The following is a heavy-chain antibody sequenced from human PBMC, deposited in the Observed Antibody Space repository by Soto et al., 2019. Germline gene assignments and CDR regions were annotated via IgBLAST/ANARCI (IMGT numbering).Heavy chain of an antibody. Sequence: EVQLLESGGGLVQPGGSLRLSCAASGFTFSHFAMSLVRQAPGKGLEWVSTLSGGDDSTYYADSVKDRFTISRDNSKNSLYLQLNSLRAENTAVYYCAKKYHYGSGTYLYYFDSWGQGTLVTVSS. J-gene: IGHJ4*02. CDR2: LSGGDDST. D-gene: IGHD3-10*01. V-gene: IGHV3-23*01. CDR1: GFTFSHFA. CDR3: AKKYHYGSGTYLYYFDS.